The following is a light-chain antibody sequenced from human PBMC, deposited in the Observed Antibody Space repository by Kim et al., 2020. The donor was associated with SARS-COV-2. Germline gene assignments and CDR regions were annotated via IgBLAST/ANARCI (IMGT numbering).Light chain of an antibody. CDR3: QQRSNWLT. Sequence: SLSPGERATLSCRASQSISSYLAWYQQKPGQAPRLLIYDASNRATGIPTRFSGSGSGTYFTLTISSLEPEDFAVYYCQQRSNWLTFGGGTKVDIK. V-gene: IGKV3-11*01. J-gene: IGKJ4*01. CDR2: DAS. CDR1: QSISSY.